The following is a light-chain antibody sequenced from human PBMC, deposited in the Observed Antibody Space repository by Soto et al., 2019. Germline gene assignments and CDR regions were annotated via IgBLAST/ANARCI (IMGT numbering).Light chain of an antibody. CDR2: DAS. J-gene: IGKJ4*01. Sequence: DIQMTPSPSSPSASLGGRGTLPCPASQDIKNYLNWYQQKSGKAPKLLIYDASDLETGVPSRFSGSGSGTDFTFTINSLQPEDIATYYCQQYDNLPLTFGGGTKVDIK. CDR1: QDIKNY. CDR3: QQYDNLPLT. V-gene: IGKV1-33*01.